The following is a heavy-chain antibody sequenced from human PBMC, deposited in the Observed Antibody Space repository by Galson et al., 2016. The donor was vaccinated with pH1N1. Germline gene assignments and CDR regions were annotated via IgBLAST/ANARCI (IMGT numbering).Heavy chain of an antibody. CDR3: AREHNFVVVGEGWYYYYGMDV. V-gene: IGHV4-4*07. CDR1: GDSISSYY. CDR2: IYTSGST. D-gene: IGHD2-2*01. Sequence: LSLTCIVSGDSISSYYWSWVRQPAGKGLEWIGRIYTSGSTNYNPSLKSRVTMSVDTSKNQSSLKLSSVTAADTAVYYCAREHNFVVVGEGWYYYYGMDVWGQGTTVTVSS. J-gene: IGHJ6*02.